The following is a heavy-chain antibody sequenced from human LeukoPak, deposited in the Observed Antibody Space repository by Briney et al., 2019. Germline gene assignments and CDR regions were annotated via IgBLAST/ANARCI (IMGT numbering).Heavy chain of an antibody. CDR1: GYTFTSYG. Sequence: SVKVSCKASGYTFTSYGISWVRQAPGQGLEWMGWISGYNGNTNYAQKVQGRVNMTTDISTSTAYMELRSLRSDDTAVYYCARAPRGYSYGYLDFWGQGSLVTVSS. J-gene: IGHJ4*02. V-gene: IGHV1-18*04. D-gene: IGHD5-18*01. CDR2: ISGYNGNT. CDR3: ARAPRGYSYGYLDF.